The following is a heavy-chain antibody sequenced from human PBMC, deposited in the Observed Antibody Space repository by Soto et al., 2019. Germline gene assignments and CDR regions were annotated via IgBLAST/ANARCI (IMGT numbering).Heavy chain of an antibody. Sequence: QVTLKESGPVLVKPTDTLTLTCTVSGFSLSNARMGVSWIRQPPGKALEWLAHIFSYDEKSCSTSLKSRLTISKXXSXSXXVLTMTVRDLVDTATYFCVRTYGSGSYYNALWLVPLGEGTLVTVCS. J-gene: IGHJ5*02. D-gene: IGHD3-10*01. CDR1: GFSLSNARMG. CDR2: IFSYDEK. V-gene: IGHV2-26*01. CDR3: VRTYGSGSYYNALWLVP.